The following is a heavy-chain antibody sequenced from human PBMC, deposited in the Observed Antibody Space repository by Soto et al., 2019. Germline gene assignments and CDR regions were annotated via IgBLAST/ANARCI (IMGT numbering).Heavy chain of an antibody. CDR3: ARRKAAAGNWFDP. CDR2: IYPGDSDT. Sequence: GESLKISCNGSGYSFTSYWIGWVRQMPGKGLEWMGIIYPGDSDTRYSPSFQGQVTISADKSISTAYLQWSSLKASDTAMYYCARRKAAAGNWFDPWGQGTLVTVSS. J-gene: IGHJ5*02. V-gene: IGHV5-51*01. CDR1: GYSFTSYW. D-gene: IGHD6-13*01.